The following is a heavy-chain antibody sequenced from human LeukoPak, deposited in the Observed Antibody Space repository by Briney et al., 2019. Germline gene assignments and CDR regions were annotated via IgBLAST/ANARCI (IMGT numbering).Heavy chain of an antibody. J-gene: IGHJ4*02. D-gene: IGHD3-10*01. CDR2: ISAYNGNT. Sequence: ASVKVSCKASGYTFTSYGISWVRQAPGQGLEWMGWISAYNGNTNYAQKLQGRVTMTTDTSTSTAYMELRSLRSDDTAVYYCARDPRRNYGSGSYLDYWGQGTLVTVSS. CDR1: GYTFTSYG. CDR3: ARDPRRNYGSGSYLDY. V-gene: IGHV1-18*01.